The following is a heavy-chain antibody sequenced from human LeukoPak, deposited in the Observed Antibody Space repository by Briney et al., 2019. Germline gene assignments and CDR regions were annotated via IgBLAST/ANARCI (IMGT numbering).Heavy chain of an antibody. CDR1: GFTFSDNY. CDR2: ISGSSSYT. J-gene: IGHJ5*02. Sequence: NAGGSLRLSCAASGFTFSDNYMSWIRQAPGKGLEWVSYISGSSSYTNYVDSVKGRFTISRDNSKNTLYLQMNSLRAEDTAVYYCARDQFYHSSGYYYLWGQGTLVTVSS. V-gene: IGHV3-11*05. CDR3: ARDQFYHSSGYYYL. D-gene: IGHD3-22*01.